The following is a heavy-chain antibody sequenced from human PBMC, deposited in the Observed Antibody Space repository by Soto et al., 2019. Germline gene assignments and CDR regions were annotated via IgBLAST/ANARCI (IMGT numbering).Heavy chain of an antibody. D-gene: IGHD3-22*01. CDR3: AGHSSGVPGYYYGMDV. CDR2: IILIFDTA. V-gene: IGHV1-69*12. Sequence: QVQLVQSGAEVKKPGSSVKVSCKASGGTFSSYAISWVRQAPGQGLEWMGGIILIFDTADYAQKFQGRVTITADESTNTAYMELSSLRSEDTAVYYCAGHSSGVPGYYYGMDVWGQGTTVTVSS. J-gene: IGHJ6*02. CDR1: GGTFSSYA.